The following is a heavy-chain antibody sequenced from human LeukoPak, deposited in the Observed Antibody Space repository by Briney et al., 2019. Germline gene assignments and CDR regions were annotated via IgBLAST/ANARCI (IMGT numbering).Heavy chain of an antibody. CDR2: ISGDGGST. Sequence: GGSLRLSCAASGFTFDDYAMHWVRQAPGKGLEWVSLISGDGGSTYYADSVKGRFTISRDNSKNSLYLQMNSLRTEDTALYYCAKALIQLWRRDYYYYMDVWGKGTTVTVPS. J-gene: IGHJ6*03. D-gene: IGHD5-18*01. CDR1: GFTFDDYA. V-gene: IGHV3-43*02. CDR3: AKALIQLWRRDYYYYMDV.